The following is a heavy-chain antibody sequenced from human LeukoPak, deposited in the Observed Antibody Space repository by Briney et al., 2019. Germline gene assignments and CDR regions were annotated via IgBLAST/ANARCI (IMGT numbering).Heavy chain of an antibody. CDR1: GFTFSNYW. J-gene: IGHJ6*04. V-gene: IGHV3-7*01. CDR3: AELGITMIGGV. D-gene: IGHD3-10*02. Sequence: GGSLRLSCAASGFTFSNYWMSWVRQAPGKGLEWVANIKQDRSEKYYLDSVKGRFTISRDNAKNSLYLQMNSLRAEDTAVYYCAELGITMIGGVWGKGTTVTISS. CDR2: IKQDRSEK.